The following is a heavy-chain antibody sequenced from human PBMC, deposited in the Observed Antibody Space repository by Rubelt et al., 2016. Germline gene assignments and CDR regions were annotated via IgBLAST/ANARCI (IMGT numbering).Heavy chain of an antibody. CDR3: ARVFSGTSVGWLDP. V-gene: IGHV1-69*01. J-gene: IGHJ5*02. CDR2: IIPIFGTA. D-gene: IGHD6-13*01. CDR1: GGTFRSYA. Sequence: QVQLVQSGAEVKKPGSSVKVSCKASGGTFRSYAISWVRQAPGQGLEWMGGIIPIFGTATYAQKFQGRVTIIADESTSTSYMELRSLRSDDTAVYYCARVFSGTSVGWLDPWGQGTLVTVSS.